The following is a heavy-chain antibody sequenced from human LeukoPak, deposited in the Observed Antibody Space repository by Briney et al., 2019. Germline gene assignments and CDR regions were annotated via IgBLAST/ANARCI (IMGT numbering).Heavy chain of an antibody. D-gene: IGHD1-1*01. J-gene: IGHJ6*03. CDR3: ASGNSAYYYYMDV. Sequence: SVKVSCKASGGTFSSYAISWVRQAPGQGLEWMGGIIPIFGTANYAQKFQGRVTITTDESTSTAYMELSSLRSEDTAVYYCASGNSAYYYYMDVLGKGTTVTDSS. CDR2: IIPIFGTA. CDR1: GGTFSSYA. V-gene: IGHV1-69*05.